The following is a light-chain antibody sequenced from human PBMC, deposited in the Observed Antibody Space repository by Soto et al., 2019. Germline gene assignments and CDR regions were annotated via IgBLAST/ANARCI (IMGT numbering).Light chain of an antibody. CDR3: QTWGSGIRV. J-gene: IGLJ2*01. CDR2: LNSDGSH. CDR1: SGHSSYA. Sequence: QLVLTQSPSASASLGASVKLTCTLSSGHSSYAIAWHQQQPEKGPRYLMKLNSDGSHSKGDGIPDRFSDSSSGAERYLTISSRQSEDEADYYCQTWGSGIRVFGGGTKLTV. V-gene: IGLV4-69*01.